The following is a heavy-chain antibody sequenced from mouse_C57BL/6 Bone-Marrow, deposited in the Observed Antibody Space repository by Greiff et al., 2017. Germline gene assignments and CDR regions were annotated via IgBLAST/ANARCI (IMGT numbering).Heavy chain of an antibody. CDR2: IYPRSGNT. CDR1: GYTFTSYG. D-gene: IGHD4-1*01. Sequence: QVQLKESGAELARPGASVKLSCKASGYTFTSYGISWVKQRTGQGLEWIGEIYPRSGNTYYNEKFKGKATLTADKSSSTAYMELRSLTSEDSAVYFCARNWASHYFDYWGQGTTLTVSS. J-gene: IGHJ2*01. CDR3: ARNWASHYFDY. V-gene: IGHV1-81*01.